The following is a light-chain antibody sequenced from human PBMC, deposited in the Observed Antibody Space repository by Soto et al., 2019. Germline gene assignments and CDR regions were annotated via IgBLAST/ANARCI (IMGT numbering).Light chain of an antibody. CDR2: GAS. V-gene: IGKV1-12*01. CDR1: LGISSW. Sequence: DIQMTQSPSSVSVSVGDSVTITCLASLGISSWLAWYQKKPGKAPKLLIYGASTLQVGVPSRFSGSRSATDLTLTISGLQPEDFATHFCQQANNFPLNFGGGTKVDI. J-gene: IGKJ4*01. CDR3: QQANNFPLN.